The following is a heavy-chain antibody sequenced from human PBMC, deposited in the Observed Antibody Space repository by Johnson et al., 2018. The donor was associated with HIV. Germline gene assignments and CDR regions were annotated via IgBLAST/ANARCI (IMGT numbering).Heavy chain of an antibody. J-gene: IGHJ3*02. Sequence: VQLVESGGGLVQPGGSLRLSCAASGFTVSSNYMSWVRQAPGKGLEWVSVIYSGADPVYADSVKGRFTISRDNSKNTLYLQMNSLRAEDTAVYYCAKESETYGGNIGFQHAFDIWGQGTMVTVSS. CDR2: IYSGADP. CDR3: AKESETYGGNIGFQHAFDI. CDR1: GFTVSSNY. D-gene: IGHD4-23*01. V-gene: IGHV3-66*02.